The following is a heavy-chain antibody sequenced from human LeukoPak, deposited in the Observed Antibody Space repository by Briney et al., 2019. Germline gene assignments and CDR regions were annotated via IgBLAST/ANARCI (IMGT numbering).Heavy chain of an antibody. CDR2: IYYSGST. CDR1: GGSISSCY. V-gene: IGHV4-59*01. J-gene: IGHJ4*02. D-gene: IGHD3-22*01. CDR3: ANSRLVYDSSGYYYRSATFDY. Sequence: PSETLSLTCTVSGGSISSCYWSWIRQPPGKGLEWIGYIYYSGSTNYNPSLKSRVTISVDTSKNQFSLKLSSVTAADTAVYYCANSRLVYDSSGYYYRSATFDYWGQGTLVTVSS.